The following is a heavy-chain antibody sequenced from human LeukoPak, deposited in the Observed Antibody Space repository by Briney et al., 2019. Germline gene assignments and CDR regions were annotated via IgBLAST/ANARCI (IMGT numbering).Heavy chain of an antibody. CDR3: AKHYYDAFDI. D-gene: IGHD3-22*01. CDR1: GFTFSSYA. Sequence: GGSLRLSCVASGFTFSSYAMSWVRQAPGKGLAWVSSISGSGADTYYADSVKGRFTISRDNSKNTLYLQMNSLRAEDTAVYYCAKHYYDAFDIWGQGTMVTVAS. V-gene: IGHV3-23*01. CDR2: ISGSGADT. J-gene: IGHJ3*02.